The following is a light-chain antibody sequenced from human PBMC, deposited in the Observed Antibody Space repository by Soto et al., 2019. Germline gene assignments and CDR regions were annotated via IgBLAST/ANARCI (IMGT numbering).Light chain of an antibody. J-gene: IGKJ1*01. V-gene: IGKV3-15*01. CDR2: GAS. CDR3: QQYDTWPRT. CDR1: QSVGSN. Sequence: EIVVTQSPATLSVSPGEGVTLSCRAGQSVGSNLAWYQQKSGQAPRLLIYGASARATGIPARFSGSGSGTEFTLTISSLQSEAFAVDCCQQYDTWPRTFRQGTKV.